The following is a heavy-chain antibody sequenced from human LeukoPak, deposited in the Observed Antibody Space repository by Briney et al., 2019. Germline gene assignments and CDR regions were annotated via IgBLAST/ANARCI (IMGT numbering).Heavy chain of an antibody. CDR2: IYSGGST. J-gene: IGHJ4*02. Sequence: PGGSLRLSCAASGFTVSSNYMSWVRQAPGKGLEWVSVIYSGGSTYYADSVKGRFTISRGNSKNTLYLQMNSLRAEDTAVYYCVGYFDWLLADYWGQGTLVTVSS. CDR1: GFTVSSNY. V-gene: IGHV3-66*02. CDR3: VGYFDWLLADY. D-gene: IGHD3-9*01.